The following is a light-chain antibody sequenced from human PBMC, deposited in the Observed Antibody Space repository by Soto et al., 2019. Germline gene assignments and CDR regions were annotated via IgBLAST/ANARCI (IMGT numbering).Light chain of an antibody. J-gene: IGKJ3*01. CDR2: LAY. V-gene: IGKV4-1*01. CDR1: QSVLYSSNNKNY. CDR3: QQYYSSPVS. Sequence: DIVLTQSPESLVVSLGEMATIGCRSSQSVLYSSNNKNYLAWYQQKPGQPPKLFIYLAYIRDSGVPDRFSASGSGTNFRLTTNRLQTEDVAIYYCQQYYSSPVSFGPRTKMEI.